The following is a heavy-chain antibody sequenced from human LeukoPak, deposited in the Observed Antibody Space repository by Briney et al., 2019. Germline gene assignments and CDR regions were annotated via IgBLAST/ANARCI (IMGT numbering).Heavy chain of an antibody. Sequence: GASVKVSCKASGYTFTSYDINWVRQATGQGLEWMGGMNPNSGNTGYAQMFQGRVTMTRDTSVSTAYMELSSLRSEDTAVYYCARRADYYDSSCYQHWGQGTLVTVSS. CDR2: MNPNSGNT. CDR3: ARRADYYDSSCYQH. V-gene: IGHV1-8*01. CDR1: GYTFTSYD. D-gene: IGHD3-22*01. J-gene: IGHJ4*02.